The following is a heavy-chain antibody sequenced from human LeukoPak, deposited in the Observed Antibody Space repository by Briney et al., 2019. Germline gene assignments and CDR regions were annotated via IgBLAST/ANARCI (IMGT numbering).Heavy chain of an antibody. V-gene: IGHV1-69*13. CDR2: IIPIFGSS. CDR3: ASVTTVTTKGHGAFDI. Sequence: SVEVSCKASGYTFTGYYIHWVRQAPGQGLEWLGGIIPIFGSSNYAQNFQDRVTITADESTSAAYMELSSLRSEDTAVYYCASVTTVTTKGHGAFDIWGQGTMVTVSS. CDR1: GYTFTGYY. J-gene: IGHJ3*02. D-gene: IGHD4-17*01.